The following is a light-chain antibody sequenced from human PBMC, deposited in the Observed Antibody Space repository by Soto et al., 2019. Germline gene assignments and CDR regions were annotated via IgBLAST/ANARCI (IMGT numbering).Light chain of an antibody. CDR2: GAS. Sequence: EIVMTQSPATLSVSPWERATLSCRASQSVSSNLAWYQQKPGQAPRLLIYGASTRATGIPARFSGSGSGTEFTLTISSLQSEDFAVYYCQQYNNWPPEFGQGTKVDNK. V-gene: IGKV3-15*01. CDR3: QQYNNWPPE. CDR1: QSVSSN. J-gene: IGKJ1*01.